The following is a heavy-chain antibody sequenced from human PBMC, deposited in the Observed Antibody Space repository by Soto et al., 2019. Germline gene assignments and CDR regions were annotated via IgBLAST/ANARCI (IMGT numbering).Heavy chain of an antibody. Sequence: SVKVSCKASGGTFRNYPINWVRQAPGQGLEWMGSIFPLTDIPDYAQNFQARLTISADKSTSTAYMELSSLTSNDTAMYFCARGPLVVLNYFESWGQGTLVTVSS. J-gene: IGHJ4*02. V-gene: IGHV1-69*04. CDR3: ARGPLVVLNYFES. CDR2: IFPLTDIP. CDR1: GGTFRNYP.